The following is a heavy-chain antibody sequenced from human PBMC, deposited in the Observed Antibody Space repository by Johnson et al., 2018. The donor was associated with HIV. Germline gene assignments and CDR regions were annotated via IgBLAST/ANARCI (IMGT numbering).Heavy chain of an antibody. D-gene: IGHD2-8*02. CDR3: ARSSILVTDALDI. Sequence: VQLVESGGALVQPGGSLRLSCAASGFTFSSYAMTWVRQAPGKGLEWVSSIGASGYRTYYADSVKGRFSISRDNSKNTLYLKMNSLRAEDTAVYYCARSSILVTDALDIWGQGTMVTVSS. J-gene: IGHJ3*02. V-gene: IGHV3-23*04. CDR1: GFTFSSYA. CDR2: IGASGYRT.